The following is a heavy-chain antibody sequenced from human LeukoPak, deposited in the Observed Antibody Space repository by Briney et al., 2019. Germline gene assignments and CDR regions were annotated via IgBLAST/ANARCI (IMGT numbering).Heavy chain of an antibody. J-gene: IGHJ4*02. D-gene: IGHD2-2*01. CDR3: ARVNRGAYCSSTSCRYFDY. V-gene: IGHV3-7*01. Sequence: GGSLRLSCAASGFTFSSYWMSWVRQAPGKGLEWVANIKQDGSEKYYVDSVKGRFTISRDNAKNSLYLQMNSLRAEGTAVYYCARVNRGAYCSSTSCRYFDYWGQGTLVTVSS. CDR2: IKQDGSEK. CDR1: GFTFSSYW.